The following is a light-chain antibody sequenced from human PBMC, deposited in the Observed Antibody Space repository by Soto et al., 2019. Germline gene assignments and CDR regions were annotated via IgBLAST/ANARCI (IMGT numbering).Light chain of an antibody. J-gene: IGKJ3*01. Sequence: EIVMTQSPATLSVSPGEGATLSCRASQSVGRDLAWYQQKPGQAPRLLIYGASTRATGIPARFTGSGSGTDFTLAINSLQSEVFAVYWCKKYNTGPPTFGPGPTVDIK. CDR2: GAS. CDR3: KKYNTGPPT. CDR1: QSVGRD. V-gene: IGKV3-15*01.